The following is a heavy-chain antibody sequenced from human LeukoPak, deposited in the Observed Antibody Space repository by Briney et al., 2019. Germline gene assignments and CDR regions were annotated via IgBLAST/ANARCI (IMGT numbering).Heavy chain of an antibody. J-gene: IGHJ4*02. CDR3: ARVDTAMVIDY. CDR1: GGTFSSYA. CDR2: IIPIRGIA. D-gene: IGHD5-18*01. V-gene: IGHV1-69*04. Sequence: SVKVSCKASGGTFSSYAISWVRQAPGQGLEWMGRIIPIRGIANYAQRFQGRVTITADKSTSTAYMALSSLRSEDTAVYYCARVDTAMVIDYWGQGTLVTVSS.